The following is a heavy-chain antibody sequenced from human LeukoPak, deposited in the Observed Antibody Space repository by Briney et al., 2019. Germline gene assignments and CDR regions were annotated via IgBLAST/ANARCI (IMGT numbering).Heavy chain of an antibody. CDR3: ARDSLGYCTNGVCYPYYFDY. CDR1: GFTFSSYA. D-gene: IGHD2-8*01. J-gene: IGHJ4*02. Sequence: GGSLRLSCAASGFTFSSYAMHWVRQAPGKGLEWVAVISYDGSNKYYADSVKGRFTISRDNSKNTLYLQMNSLRAEDTAVYYCARDSLGYCTNGVCYPYYFDYWGQGTLVTVSS. CDR2: ISYDGSNK. V-gene: IGHV3-30*01.